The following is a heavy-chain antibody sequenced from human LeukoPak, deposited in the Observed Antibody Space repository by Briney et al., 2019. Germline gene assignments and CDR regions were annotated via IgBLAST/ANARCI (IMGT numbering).Heavy chain of an antibody. J-gene: IGHJ4*02. V-gene: IGHV3-9*01. CDR2: ISWNSGSI. CDR3: ARPIYSSSSVYGY. D-gene: IGHD6-6*01. CDR1: GFTFDDYA. Sequence: SGGSLRLSCAASGFTFDDYAMHWVRQAPGKGLEWVSGISWNSGSIGYADSVKGRFTISRDNAKNSLYLQMNSLRAEDTAVYYCARPIYSSSSVYGYWGQGTLVTVSS.